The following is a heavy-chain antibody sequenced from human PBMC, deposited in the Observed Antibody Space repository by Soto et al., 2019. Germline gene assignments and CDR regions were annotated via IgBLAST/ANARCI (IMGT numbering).Heavy chain of an antibody. J-gene: IGHJ3*02. V-gene: IGHV3-48*01. CDR1: GFSFSIYS. D-gene: IGHD3-10*01. Sequence: EGQLVEFGGGLVKPGGSLRLSCAASGFSFSIYSYNWVRQAPGKGLEWLSYISPAGSSIYYADSVKGRFTISRDSARDSVYLKMNSLRAEDTDVYYCAKDRGGSGAFDIWGQGTMVTVSS. CDR2: ISPAGSSI. CDR3: AKDRGGSGAFDI.